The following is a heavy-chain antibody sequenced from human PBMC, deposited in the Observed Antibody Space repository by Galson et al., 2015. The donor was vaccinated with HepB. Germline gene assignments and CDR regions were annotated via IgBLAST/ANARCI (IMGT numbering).Heavy chain of an antibody. CDR1: GYTLTELS. D-gene: IGHD3-22*01. CDR3: AKGIEDAAGHYYDSSGYYEHHAFDI. J-gene: IGHJ3*02. CDR2: FDPEDGET. V-gene: IGHV1-24*01. Sequence: SVKVSCKVSGYTLTELSMHWVRQAPGKGLEWMGGFDPEDGETIYAQKFQGRVTMTEDTSTDTAYMELSSLRSEDTAVYYCAKGIEDAAGHYYDSSGYYEHHAFDIWGQGTMVTVSS.